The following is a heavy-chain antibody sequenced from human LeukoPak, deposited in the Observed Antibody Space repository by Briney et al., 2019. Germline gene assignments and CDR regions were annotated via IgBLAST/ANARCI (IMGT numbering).Heavy chain of an antibody. D-gene: IGHD3-16*01. CDR2: ISSSGSTI. Sequence: PGGSQRLSCAVSGFTFSSYEMNWVRQAPGKSLEWVSYISSSGSTIYYADSVKGRFTISRDNARNSLYLQMNSLRAEDTAVYYCAREGMMITFGGPWGYFDYWGQGTLVTVSS. J-gene: IGHJ4*02. CDR1: GFTFSSYE. CDR3: AREGMMITFGGPWGYFDY. V-gene: IGHV3-48*03.